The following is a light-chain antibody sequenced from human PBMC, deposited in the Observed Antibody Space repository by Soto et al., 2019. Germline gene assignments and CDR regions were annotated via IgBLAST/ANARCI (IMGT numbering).Light chain of an antibody. CDR2: AAS. J-gene: IGKJ5*01. CDR1: QTVNTY. V-gene: IGKV1-39*01. CDR3: QQGYSTIT. Sequence: DIQMTQSPSALSASIGDRVTITCRASQTVNTYLHWYQQKPGKAPKLLIYAASNLQSGVPSRFSGSGSGTNFTLTIRGLQPEDFATYYCQQGYSTITFGQGTRLEIK.